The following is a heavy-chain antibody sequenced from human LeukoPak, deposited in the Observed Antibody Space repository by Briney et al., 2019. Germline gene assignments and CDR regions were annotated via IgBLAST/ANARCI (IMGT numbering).Heavy chain of an antibody. D-gene: IGHD6-13*01. V-gene: IGHV3-30*02. Sequence: GGSLRLSCAASGFTFSSYGMHWVRQAPGKGLEWVAFIRYDGSNKYYADSVKGRFTISRDNSKNTLYLQMNSLRAEDTAVYYCAGIDSSSWDPVGWGQGPLVTVS. CDR2: IRYDGSNK. J-gene: IGHJ4*02. CDR3: AGIDSSSWDPVG. CDR1: GFTFSSYG.